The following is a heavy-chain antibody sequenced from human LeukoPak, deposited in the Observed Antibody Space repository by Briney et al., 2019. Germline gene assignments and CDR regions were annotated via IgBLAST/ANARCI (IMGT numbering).Heavy chain of an antibody. CDR2: ISYDGSNK. D-gene: IGHD1-1*01. CDR1: GFIFGAYA. Sequence: GGSLRLSCAASGFIFGAYALHWVRQAPGEGLEWVAVISYDGSNKYYVDSVKGRITISRDKSKNTVYLQMNSLRVEDTAVYYCARDAGTDGTYFDYWGQGTLVTVSS. CDR3: ARDAGTDGTYFDY. V-gene: IGHV3-30*04. J-gene: IGHJ4*02.